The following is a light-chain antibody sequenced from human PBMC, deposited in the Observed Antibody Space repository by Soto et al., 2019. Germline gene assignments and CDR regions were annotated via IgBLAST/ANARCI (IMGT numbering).Light chain of an antibody. CDR1: NIGSKS. CDR3: QVWDRSSDRVV. CDR2: DDS. J-gene: IGLJ1*01. Sequence: SYELTQPPSVSVAPGQTARITCGGNNIGSKSVHWYQQKPGQAPVLVVYDDSDRPSGIPERFSGSNSGNTATLTISRVEAGDEADYYCQVWDRSSDRVVFGTGTKLTVL. V-gene: IGLV3-21*02.